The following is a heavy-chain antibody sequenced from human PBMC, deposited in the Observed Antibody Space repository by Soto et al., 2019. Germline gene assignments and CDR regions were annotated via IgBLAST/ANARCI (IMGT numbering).Heavy chain of an antibody. J-gene: IGHJ6*03. CDR2: IYHSGST. CDR1: SGSISSSNW. D-gene: IGHD3-22*01. V-gene: IGHV4-4*02. CDR3: ARVEFSRGYYYYMDV. Sequence: PSETLSLTCAVSSGSISSSNWWSWVRQPPGKGLEWIGEIYHSGSTNYNPSLKSRVTISVDKSKNQFSLKLSSVTAADTAVYYCARVEFSRGYYYYMDVWGKGTTVTVS.